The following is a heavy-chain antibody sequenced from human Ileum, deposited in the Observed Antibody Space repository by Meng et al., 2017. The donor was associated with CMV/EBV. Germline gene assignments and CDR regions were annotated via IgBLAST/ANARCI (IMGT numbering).Heavy chain of an antibody. Sequence: GGSLRLSCAVSGFIFSHYAMHWVRQAPGKGLEWVAMISYDGSSRFYADSVKGRFTISRDSSKNTLFLQMNSLRADDTAIYYCARERTGYYSECWGQGTSVTGAS. V-gene: IGHV3-30-3*01. CDR1: GFIFSHYA. D-gene: IGHD3-9*01. CDR3: ARERTGYYSEC. CDR2: ISYDGSSR. J-gene: IGHJ4*02.